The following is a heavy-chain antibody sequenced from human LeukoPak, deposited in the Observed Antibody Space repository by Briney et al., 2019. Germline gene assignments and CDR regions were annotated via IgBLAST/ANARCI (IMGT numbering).Heavy chain of an antibody. V-gene: IGHV1-2*06. CDR1: GYTFTGYY. CDR3: ARDQVFRLDTAMVTQDY. Sequence: ASVKVSCKASGYTFTGYYMHWVRQAPGQGLEWMGRINPNSGGTNYAQKFQGRVTMTRDTSISTAYMELSRLRSDDTAVYYCARDQVFRLDTAMVTQDYWGQGTLVTVSS. J-gene: IGHJ4*02. CDR2: INPNSGGT. D-gene: IGHD5-18*01.